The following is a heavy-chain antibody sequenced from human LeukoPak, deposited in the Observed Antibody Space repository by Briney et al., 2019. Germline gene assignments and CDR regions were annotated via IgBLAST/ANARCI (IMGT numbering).Heavy chain of an antibody. CDR3: ARAQTYGDYRLLLDY. J-gene: IGHJ4*02. CDR2: LNWDGGTT. D-gene: IGHD4-17*01. CDR1: GFTFSSYE. V-gene: IGHV3-20*04. Sequence: GGSLRLSCAASGFTFSSYEMSWVRQAPGKGLEWVSGLNWDGGTTGHADSVKGRFTISRDNAKNSLYLQMNSLRAGDTALYYCARAQTYGDYRLLLDYWGQGTLVTVSS.